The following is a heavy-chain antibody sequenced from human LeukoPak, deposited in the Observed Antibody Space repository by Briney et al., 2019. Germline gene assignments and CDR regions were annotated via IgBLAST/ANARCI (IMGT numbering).Heavy chain of an antibody. CDR3: ARDPPYYDILTGFGGSNWFDP. J-gene: IGHJ5*02. Sequence: PGRSLRLSCAASGFTFDDYAMHWVRQAPGKGLEWVSGISWNSGSIGYADSVKGRFTISRDNAKNSLYLQMNSLRAEDTAVYYCARDPPYYDILTGFGGSNWFDPWGQGTLVTVSS. CDR2: ISWNSGSI. D-gene: IGHD3-9*01. V-gene: IGHV3-9*01. CDR1: GFTFDDYA.